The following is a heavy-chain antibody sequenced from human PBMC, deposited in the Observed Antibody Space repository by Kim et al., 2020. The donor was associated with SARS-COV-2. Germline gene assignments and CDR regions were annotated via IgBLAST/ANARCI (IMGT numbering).Heavy chain of an antibody. CDR1: GGSITNNNW. J-gene: IGHJ4*03. CDR3: AKHNDYSFVI. V-gene: IGHV4-4*02. D-gene: IGHD4-17*01. Sequence: SETLSLTCAVSGGSITNNNWWSWVRQPPGKGLEWIGEIYHAGHTNYNPPLKIRVIMSVDKSENQVSLRLNSVTAADTAPYSCAKHNDYSFVIWGQGTLVT. CDR2: IYHAGHT.